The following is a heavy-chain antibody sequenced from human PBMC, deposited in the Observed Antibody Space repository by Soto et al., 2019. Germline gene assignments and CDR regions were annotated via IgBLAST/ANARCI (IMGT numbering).Heavy chain of an antibody. CDR3: ARGDVVGYYFDY. D-gene: IGHD5-12*01. V-gene: IGHV4-39*01. CDR1: GDSIRSGTHS. J-gene: IGHJ4*02. Sequence: SQTLSLPCTVSGDSIRSGTHSWGWIRQAPGKGLEWVGSIYYSGTPYYNPSLKSRVTISVDTSKNQFSLRLSSVTAADTAVYYCARGDVVGYYFDYWGQGNRVTV. CDR2: IYYSGTP.